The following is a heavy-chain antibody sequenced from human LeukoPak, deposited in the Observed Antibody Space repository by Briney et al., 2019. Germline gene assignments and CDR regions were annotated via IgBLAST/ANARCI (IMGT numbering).Heavy chain of an antibody. J-gene: IGHJ5*02. D-gene: IGHD3-10*01. V-gene: IGHV4-39*07. Sequence: SETLSLTCTVSGSSISSSTYYWGWIRQPPGKGLEWIGSMYYSSGNTYYNPSLKSRVTISVDTSKNQFSLKLSSVTAADTAVYYCARGRGEGRGIAMVRGVRAPSYNWFDPWGHGTQVTVSS. CDR1: GSSISSSTYY. CDR2: MYYSSGNT. CDR3: ARGRGEGRGIAMVRGVRAPSYNWFDP.